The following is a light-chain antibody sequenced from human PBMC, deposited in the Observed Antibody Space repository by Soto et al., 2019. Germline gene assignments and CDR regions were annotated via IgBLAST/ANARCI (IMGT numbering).Light chain of an antibody. Sequence: EIVMTQSPATLSVSPGERATLSCRASQSVSSNLAWYQQKPGQAPRLLIYGASTRATGIPARFSGGGSGTEFTLTNSSLQSEDFAVYYCQQYNDWPPGTFGHGTKVDIK. CDR1: QSVSSN. CDR2: GAS. V-gene: IGKV3-15*01. J-gene: IGKJ3*01. CDR3: QQYNDWPPGT.